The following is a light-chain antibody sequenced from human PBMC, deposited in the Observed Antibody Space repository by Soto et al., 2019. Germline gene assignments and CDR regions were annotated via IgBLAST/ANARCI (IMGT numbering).Light chain of an antibody. CDR2: DNN. CDR1: SSNIGNNY. CDR3: GTWDSSLSAGV. V-gene: IGLV1-51*01. Sequence: CVLTQPPSVSAAPGQKVTISCSGSSSNIGNNYVSWYQQLPGTAPKLLIYDNNKRPSGIPDRFSGSKSGTSATLGTTGLQTGDEADYYCGTWDSSLSAGVFGTGTKVTVL. J-gene: IGLJ1*01.